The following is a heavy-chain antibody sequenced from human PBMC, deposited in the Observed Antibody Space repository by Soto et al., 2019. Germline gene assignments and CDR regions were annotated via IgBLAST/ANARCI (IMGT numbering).Heavy chain of an antibody. J-gene: IGHJ4*02. V-gene: IGHV4-31*03. CDR1: GGSISSGGYY. Sequence: QVQLQESGPGLVKPSQTLSLTCTVSGGSISSGGYYWSWIRQHPGKGLEWIGYIYYSGSTYYNPSLKSRVTISVDTAKNQFSLKLSSVTAAATAVYYCARSGYSYGPNPLLYWGQGTLVTVSS. D-gene: IGHD5-18*01. CDR3: ARSGYSYGPNPLLY. CDR2: IYYSGST.